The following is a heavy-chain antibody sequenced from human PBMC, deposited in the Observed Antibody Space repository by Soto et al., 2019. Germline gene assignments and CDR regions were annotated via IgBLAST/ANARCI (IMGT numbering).Heavy chain of an antibody. V-gene: IGHV5-51*01. J-gene: IGHJ5*02. CDR2: IYPGESDT. D-gene: IGHD4-17*01. CDR3: ARIHEDYGDYVRWFDP. CDR1: GYSLTSYL. Sequence: GESLNISCNGSGYSLTSYLIGWVRQMPGNVLEWIGIIYPGESDTRYSPSFQGQVTISADKSISTAYLQWSSLKASDTAMYYCARIHEDYGDYVRWFDPWGQGTLVTVSS.